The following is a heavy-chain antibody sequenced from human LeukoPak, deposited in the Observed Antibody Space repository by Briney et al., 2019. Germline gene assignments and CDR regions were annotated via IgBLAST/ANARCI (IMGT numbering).Heavy chain of an antibody. CDR1: GDSISSRSYY. J-gene: IGHJ4*02. Sequence: PSETLSLTCTVSGDSISSRSYYWGWIRQPPGKGLEWIGSIYYSGSTYYNPSLKSRVTISVDTSKNQFSLKLSSVTAADTAVYYCARHGNYYDSSGYDYWGQGTLVTVSS. CDR3: ARHGNYYDSSGYDY. CDR2: IYYSGST. V-gene: IGHV4-39*01. D-gene: IGHD3-22*01.